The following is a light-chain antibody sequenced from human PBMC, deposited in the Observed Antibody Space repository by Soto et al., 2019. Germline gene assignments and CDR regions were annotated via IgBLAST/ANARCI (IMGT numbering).Light chain of an antibody. J-gene: IGKJ2*01. CDR2: WAS. CDR1: QSVLHSSSNKNY. Sequence: DIVMTQSPDSLAVSLGERATINCKSSQSVLHSSSNKNYLAWYQQQPGQPPKLLIYWASTRASGVPDRFSGSVSGTDFTLSFSSLKAEDGSVYSCQKDYSDPYTFGQGTKLEI. V-gene: IGKV4-1*01. CDR3: QKDYSDPYT.